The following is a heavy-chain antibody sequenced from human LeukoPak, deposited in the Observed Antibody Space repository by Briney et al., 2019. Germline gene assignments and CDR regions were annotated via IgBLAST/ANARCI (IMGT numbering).Heavy chain of an antibody. CDR3: ATDSSYYYDSSGYCDY. CDR1: GFSFSNYW. J-gene: IGHJ4*02. V-gene: IGHV3-7*04. CDR2: IRQDGSEK. Sequence: PGGSLRLSCEGSGFSFSNYWMTWVRQAPGKGLEWVANIRQDGSEKNYVDSVKGRFTISRDNAKNSLDLQMNSLRVEDTAVYYCATDSSYYYDSSGYCDYWGQGTLVTVSS. D-gene: IGHD3-22*01.